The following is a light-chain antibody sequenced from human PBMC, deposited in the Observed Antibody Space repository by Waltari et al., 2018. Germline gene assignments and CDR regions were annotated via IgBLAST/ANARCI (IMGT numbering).Light chain of an antibody. CDR1: SNNVGRYNL. CDR3: CSNVGTSAF. V-gene: IGLV2-23*03. CDR2: EGS. Sequence: QAGPTQPASVSGSPGPSITISCTGTSNNVGRYNLVSWYQQHPGKPPKLIIYEGSKRPSGVSNRFAGSKSDNTASLTLSGLQPDDEADYYCCSNVGTSAFFGGGTKLTVL. J-gene: IGLJ2*01.